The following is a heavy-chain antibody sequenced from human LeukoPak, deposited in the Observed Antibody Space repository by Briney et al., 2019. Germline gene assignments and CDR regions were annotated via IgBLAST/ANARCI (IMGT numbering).Heavy chain of an antibody. J-gene: IGHJ4*02. CDR2: IRGKAYGGTT. D-gene: IGHD4-23*01. CDR1: GFIFGDYE. CDR3: TRDIMTVVVSDY. V-gene: IGHV3-49*04. Sequence: GSLRLSCTSSGFIFGDYEMSWVRQAPGKGLEWVGFIRGKAYGGTTEYAASVKGRFSISRDDSKSIAYLQMNSLKTEDTAVYYCTRDIMTVVVSDYWGQGTLVTVSS.